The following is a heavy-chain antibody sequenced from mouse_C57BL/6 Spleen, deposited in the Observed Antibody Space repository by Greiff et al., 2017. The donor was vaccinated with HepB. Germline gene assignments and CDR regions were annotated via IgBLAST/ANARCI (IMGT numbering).Heavy chain of an antibody. CDR1: GFNIKDDY. V-gene: IGHV14-4*01. CDR2: IDPENGDT. D-gene: IGHD2-3*01. Sequence: VQLQQSGAELVRPGASVKLSCTASGFNIKDDYMHWVKQRPEQGLEWIGWIDPENGDTEYASKFQGKATITADTSSNTAYLQLSSLTSEDTAVYYCSTPGDGYYYVWGTGTTVTVSS. CDR3: STPGDGYYYV. J-gene: IGHJ1*03.